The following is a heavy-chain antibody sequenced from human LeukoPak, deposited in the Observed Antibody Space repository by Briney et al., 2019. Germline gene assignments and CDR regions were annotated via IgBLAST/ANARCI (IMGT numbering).Heavy chain of an antibody. CDR1: GFSFINYA. D-gene: IGHD3-3*02. J-gene: IGHJ4*02. V-gene: IGHV3-23*01. CDR3: AKAFRQGDVFDYFDF. CDR2: ISGGGDRI. Sequence: PGGSLRLSCAASGFSFINYAMNWVRQPPGKGLEWVSTISGGGDRIYYADSVKGRFTISRDNSKDALSLQMNSLRAEDTAVYYCAKAFRQGDVFDYFDFWGQGTLVTVSS.